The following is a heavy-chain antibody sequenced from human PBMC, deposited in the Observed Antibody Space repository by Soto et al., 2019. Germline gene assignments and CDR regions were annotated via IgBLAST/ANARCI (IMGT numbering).Heavy chain of an antibody. CDR2: ISYDGSNK. Sequence: GGSLRLSCAASGFTFSSYGMHWVRQAPGKGLEWVAVISYDGSNKYYADSVKGRFTISRDNSKNTLYLQMNSLRAEDTAVYYCAKDRDIVVVPAATYLDYGGQGTLVTVSS. D-gene: IGHD2-2*01. V-gene: IGHV3-30*18. CDR1: GFTFSSYG. J-gene: IGHJ4*02. CDR3: AKDRDIVVVPAATYLDY.